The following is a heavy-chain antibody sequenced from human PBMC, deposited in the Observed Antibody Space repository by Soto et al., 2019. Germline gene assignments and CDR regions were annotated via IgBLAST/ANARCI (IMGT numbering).Heavy chain of an antibody. CDR1: GFTFSHAW. V-gene: IGHV3-15*01. Sequence: EMHLVDSGGGLVKPGGSLRLSCAASGFTFSHAWMSWVRQAPGKGLEWVGRIKSKADGETKDYGAPVRGRFTISRDDSQDILYLHMNSLRIEDTAVYYCGVIKRRDQYSTSGYWFDPWGPGTLVTVSS. CDR3: GVIKRRDQYSTSGYWFDP. J-gene: IGHJ5*02. CDR2: IKSKADGETK. D-gene: IGHD4-4*01.